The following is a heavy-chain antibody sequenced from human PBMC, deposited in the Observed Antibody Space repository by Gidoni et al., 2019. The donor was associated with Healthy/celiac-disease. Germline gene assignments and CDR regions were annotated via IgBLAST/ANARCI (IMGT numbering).Heavy chain of an antibody. Sequence: EVQLVETGGGLIQPGGSLRLSCADSGFTVSSNYMSWVRQATGKGLDCVSVIYSGGSTYYADSVEGRFTISRDNSKNTLYLQMNSLRAEDTAVYYCARDRPSRYSSSWLPTEGAFDIWGQGTMVTVSS. J-gene: IGHJ3*02. CDR1: GFTVSSNY. D-gene: IGHD6-13*01. CDR2: IYSGGST. V-gene: IGHV3-53*02. CDR3: ARDRPSRYSSSWLPTEGAFDI.